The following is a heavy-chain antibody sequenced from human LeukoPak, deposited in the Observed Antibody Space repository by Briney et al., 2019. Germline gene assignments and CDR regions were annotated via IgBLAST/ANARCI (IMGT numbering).Heavy chain of an antibody. CDR3: ACLTTADAFDI. CDR2: IYDSAST. D-gene: IGHD3-22*01. V-gene: IGHV4-61*01. CDR1: GYFLSSGSY. J-gene: IGHJ3*02. Sequence: PQSLSLTSTVSGYFLSSGSYWSWIRQPPGKGLEWVGYIYDSASTNYNTSLKSRVTISVDTSKNQFSLKLSSVTAADTAVYYCACLTTADAFDIWGQGTMVTVSS.